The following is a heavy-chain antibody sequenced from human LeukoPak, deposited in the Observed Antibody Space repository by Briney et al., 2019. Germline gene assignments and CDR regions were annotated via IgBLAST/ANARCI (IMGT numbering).Heavy chain of an antibody. Sequence: GASVKVSCKTSGYTFTNLDINRLRQAPGQGLEWMGWMSPNSGDTGYAQKFQGRVSMTRDTSISTAYMELSSLRSEDTAVYYCASNPPNTGDFYYWGLGSLVTVSS. CDR1: GYTFTNLD. V-gene: IGHV1-8*01. D-gene: IGHD1-1*01. J-gene: IGHJ4*02. CDR2: MSPNSGDT. CDR3: ASNPPNTGDFYY.